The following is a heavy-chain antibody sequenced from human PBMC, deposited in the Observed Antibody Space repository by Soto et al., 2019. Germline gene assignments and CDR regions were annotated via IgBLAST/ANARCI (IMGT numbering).Heavy chain of an antibody. Sequence: GGSLRLSCAASGFTFSSYWMHWVRQAPGKGLVWVSRINSDGSSTSYADSVKGRFTISRDNAKNTLYLQMNSLGAEDTAVYYCAREGGYSYGSDYWGQGTLVTVSS. CDR3: AREGGYSYGSDY. V-gene: IGHV3-74*01. J-gene: IGHJ4*02. CDR2: INSDGSST. D-gene: IGHD5-18*01. CDR1: GFTFSSYW.